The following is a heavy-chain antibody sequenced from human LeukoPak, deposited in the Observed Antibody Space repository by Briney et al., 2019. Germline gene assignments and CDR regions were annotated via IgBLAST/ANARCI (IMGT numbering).Heavy chain of an antibody. CDR3: AKHGYSSSWSLYWFDP. Sequence: GGSLRLSCAASGFSFSSYAMSWVRQAPGKGLEWVSGISSSGGSPYYADSVKGRFTISRDNSKNTLYLQMNSLRAEDTAVYYCAKHGYSSSWSLYWFDPWGQGTLVTVSS. V-gene: IGHV3-23*01. J-gene: IGHJ5*02. CDR2: ISSSGGSP. D-gene: IGHD6-13*01. CDR1: GFSFSSYA.